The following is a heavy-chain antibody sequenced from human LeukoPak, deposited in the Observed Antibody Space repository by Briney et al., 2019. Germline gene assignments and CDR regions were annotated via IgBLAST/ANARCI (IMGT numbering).Heavy chain of an antibody. CDR2: IYYSGST. Sequence: SETLSLTCTVSGGSISSSSYYWGWIRQPPGKGLEWIGSIYYSGSTYYNPSLKSRVTISVDTSKNQFSLKLSSVTAADTAVYYYARDGPQWLVPHDAFDIWGQGTMVTVSS. J-gene: IGHJ3*02. D-gene: IGHD6-19*01. CDR1: GGSISSSSYY. V-gene: IGHV4-39*07. CDR3: ARDGPQWLVPHDAFDI.